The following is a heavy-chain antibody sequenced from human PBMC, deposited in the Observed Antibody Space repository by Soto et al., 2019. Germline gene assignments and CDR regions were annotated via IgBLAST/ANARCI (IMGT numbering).Heavy chain of an antibody. J-gene: IGHJ4*02. Sequence: GGSLRLSCAASGFTFSSYAMHWVRQAPGKGLEWVAVISYDGSNKYYADSVKGRFTISRDNSKNTLYLQMNSLRAEDTAVYYCARDPEGLLWFGERIKFGRYFDYRGQGTLVTVPS. CDR1: GFTFSSYA. CDR2: ISYDGSNK. CDR3: ARDPEGLLWFGERIKFGRYFDY. V-gene: IGHV3-30-3*01. D-gene: IGHD3-10*01.